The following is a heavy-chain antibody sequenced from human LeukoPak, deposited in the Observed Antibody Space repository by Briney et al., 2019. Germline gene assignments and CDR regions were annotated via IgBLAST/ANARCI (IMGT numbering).Heavy chain of an antibody. CDR1: GGTFSSYD. Sequence: ASVKVSCKASGGTFSSYDINWVRQATGQGLEWMGWMNPNSGNTGYAQKFQGRVTMTRNTSISTAYMELSSLRSEDTAVYYCARGDIVVVPAASAFDIWGQGTMVTVSS. J-gene: IGHJ3*02. CDR3: ARGDIVVVPAASAFDI. D-gene: IGHD2-2*01. V-gene: IGHV1-8*02. CDR2: MNPNSGNT.